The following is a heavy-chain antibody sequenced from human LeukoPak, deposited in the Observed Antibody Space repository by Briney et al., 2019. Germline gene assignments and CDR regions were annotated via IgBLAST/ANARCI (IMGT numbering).Heavy chain of an antibody. V-gene: IGHV1-18*01. D-gene: IGHD2-2*01. CDR1: GYTFTSYG. J-gene: IGHJ6*02. CDR2: ISAYNGNT. Sequence: GASVKVSCKASGYTFTSYGISWVRQAPGQGLEWMGWISAYNGNTNYAQKLQGRVTMTTDTSTRTAYMELSSLRSEDTAVYYCARGGEGYCSSTSCYYYYGMDVWGQGTTVTVSS. CDR3: ARGGEGYCSSTSCYYYYGMDV.